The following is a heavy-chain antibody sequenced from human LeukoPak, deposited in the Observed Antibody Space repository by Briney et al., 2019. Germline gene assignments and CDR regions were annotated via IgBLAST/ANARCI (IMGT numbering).Heavy chain of an antibody. J-gene: IGHJ4*02. CDR3: ARHPFSSPFDY. Sequence: SGTLSLTCTVSGGSLSSDYWSWIRQPPGKGLEWIGYIYHTGNSDYNPSLKSRATISLDTSKNHFSLKLTSVTAADTAVYFCARHPFSSPFDYWGQGTLVTVSS. CDR1: GGSLSSDY. CDR2: IYHTGNS. V-gene: IGHV4-59*08. D-gene: IGHD2/OR15-2a*01.